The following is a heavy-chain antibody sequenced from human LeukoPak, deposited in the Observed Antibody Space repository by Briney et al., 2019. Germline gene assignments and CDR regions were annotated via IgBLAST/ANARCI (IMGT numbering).Heavy chain of an antibody. Sequence: SETLSLTCAVYGGSFSGYHWSWIRQSPGKGLEWIGEINHRGSTNYNPSLKRRVTMSLDTSKNQFSLKLSSVTAADTAVYYCAKSLYGSGSYYNWFDPWGKGTLVTVSS. CDR2: INHRGST. J-gene: IGHJ5*02. V-gene: IGHV4-34*01. D-gene: IGHD3-10*01. CDR3: AKSLYGSGSYYNWFDP. CDR1: GGSFSGYH.